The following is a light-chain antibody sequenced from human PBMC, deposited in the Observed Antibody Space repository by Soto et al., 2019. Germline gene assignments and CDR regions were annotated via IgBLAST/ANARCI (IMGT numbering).Light chain of an antibody. CDR1: QSISSW. V-gene: IGKV1-5*01. CDR3: QQYNSYLYT. CDR2: DAS. Sequence: DIQMTQSPSTLSASVGDRATITCRASQSISSWLAWYQQKPGKAPKLLIYDASSLKSGVPSRFSGSGSGTEFTLTISSLQPDDFATYYCQQYNSYLYTFGQGTQL. J-gene: IGKJ2*01.